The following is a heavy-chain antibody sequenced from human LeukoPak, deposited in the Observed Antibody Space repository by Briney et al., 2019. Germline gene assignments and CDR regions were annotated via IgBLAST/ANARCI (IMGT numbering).Heavy chain of an antibody. CDR2: IRYDGSNK. J-gene: IGHJ4*02. Sequence: GGSLRLSCAASGFTFSSYGMHWVRQAPGKGLEWVAFIRYDGSNKYYADSVKGRFTISRDNSKNTLYLQMNSLRAEDAAVYYCARDGVAAPQVDYWGQGTLVTVS. CDR3: ARDGVAAPQVDY. D-gene: IGHD6-13*01. V-gene: IGHV3-30*02. CDR1: GFTFSSYG.